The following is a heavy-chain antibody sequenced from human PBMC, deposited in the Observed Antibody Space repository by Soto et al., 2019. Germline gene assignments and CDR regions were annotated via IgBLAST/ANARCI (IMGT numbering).Heavy chain of an antibody. V-gene: IGHV3-33*01. CDR1: GFTFRRYR. J-gene: IGHJ5*02. Sequence: QVQLVDSGGGVVPPGRSLRLSCAASGFTFRRYRMHWVRQAPGKGLAWLAVIWYDGSNKYYADSVKGRFTISRDNSKNPLYLQMNSLRAEDTAVYYCAREANQYSSSWYNWFAPWGQGTLVTVSS. D-gene: IGHD6-13*01. CDR3: AREANQYSSSWYNWFAP. CDR2: IWYDGSNK.